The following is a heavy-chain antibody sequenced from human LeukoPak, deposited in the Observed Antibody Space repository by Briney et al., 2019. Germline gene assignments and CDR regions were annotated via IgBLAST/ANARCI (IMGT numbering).Heavy chain of an antibody. CDR2: IDGGGAT. Sequence: AQSMIPSRAAARFTFSDYYMDWVRRAPRKGLEWVAFIDGGGATYHEDSVEGRFTISRHNTKNTLYLQMNSLRAADTAVYYCAREAVTRDYFDLWGRGTLVSVSS. CDR3: AREAVTRDYFDL. V-gene: IGHV3-53*04. D-gene: IGHD4-17*01. CDR1: RFTFSDYY. J-gene: IGHJ2*01.